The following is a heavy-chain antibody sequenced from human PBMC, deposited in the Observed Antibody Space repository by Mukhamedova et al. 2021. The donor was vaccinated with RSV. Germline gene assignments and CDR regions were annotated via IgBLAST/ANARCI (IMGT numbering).Heavy chain of an antibody. J-gene: IGHJ4*02. V-gene: IGHV3-30-3*01. CDR3: ARESSRSPIFDC. CDR2: ISYDGSNK. D-gene: IGHD2-2*01. CDR1: STYT. Sequence: STYTMHWVRQAPGKGLEWVAIISYDGSNKYYADSVKGRFTISRDNSKNTLYLQMNSLKAEDTAMYYCARESSRSPIFDCWGQGT.